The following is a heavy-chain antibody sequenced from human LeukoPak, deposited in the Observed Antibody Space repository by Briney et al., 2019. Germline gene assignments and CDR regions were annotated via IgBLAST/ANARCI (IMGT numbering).Heavy chain of an antibody. CDR1: GFTFSSYW. V-gene: IGHV3-7*04. CDR2: IGQDGSEK. J-gene: IGHJ6*02. CDR3: ARDRVSASSDAMDV. Sequence: GGSLRLSCATSGFTFSSYWMTWVRQTPGKGLEWVAHIGQDGSEKYYVDSVTGRFTISRDNAKDSLYLQMNSLRAEDTAVYYCARDRVSASSDAMDVWGQGTTVTVSS.